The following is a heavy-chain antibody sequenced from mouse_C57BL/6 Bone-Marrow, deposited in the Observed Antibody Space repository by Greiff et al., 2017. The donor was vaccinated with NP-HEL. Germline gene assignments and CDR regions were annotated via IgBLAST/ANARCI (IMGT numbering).Heavy chain of an antibody. CDR1: GYTFTSYW. CDR3: ARGLLWLRRRDYYALDY. Sequence: VQLQQPGAELVKPGASVKLSCKASGYTFTSYWMHWVKQRPGQGLEWIGMIHPNSGSTNYNEKFKGKATLTADKSSSTAYMQLSSLTYEASAIYDCARGLLWLRRRDYYALDYWGQGTSVTVSS. CDR2: IHPNSGST. V-gene: IGHV1-64*01. D-gene: IGHD2-2*01. J-gene: IGHJ4*01.